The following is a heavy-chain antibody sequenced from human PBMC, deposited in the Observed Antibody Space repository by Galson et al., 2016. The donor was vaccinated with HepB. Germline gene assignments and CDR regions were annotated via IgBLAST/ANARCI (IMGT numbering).Heavy chain of an antibody. D-gene: IGHD3-3*01. J-gene: IGHJ2*01. Sequence: QAPGQGLEWMGWISPYIHNTNYAQKLQGRVTMTTDTSTSTAYMELRSLRSDDTAVYYCARDRAPYHDFWSGSSGYFDLWGRGTLVTVSS. CDR2: ISPYIHNT. V-gene: IGHV1-18*01. CDR3: ARDRAPYHDFWSGSSGYFDL.